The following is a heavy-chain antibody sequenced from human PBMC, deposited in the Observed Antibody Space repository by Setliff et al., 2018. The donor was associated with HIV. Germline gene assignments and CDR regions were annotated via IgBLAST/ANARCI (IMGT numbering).Heavy chain of an antibody. D-gene: IGHD6-19*01. V-gene: IGHV3-48*01. Sequence: PGGSLRLSCTASGFTFIDYAMSWVRQAPEKGLEWVSTFGVSGSTSSTIYYADSVKGRFTISRDNAKNSLFLRMNSLRVEVTAVYCCAREGSGWDPGYWGQGSLVTVSS. CDR2: FGVSGSTSSTI. CDR1: GFTFIDYA. CDR3: AREGSGWDPGY. J-gene: IGHJ4*02.